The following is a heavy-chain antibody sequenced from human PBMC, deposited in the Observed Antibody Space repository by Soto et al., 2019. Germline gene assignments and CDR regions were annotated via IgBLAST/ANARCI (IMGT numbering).Heavy chain of an antibody. D-gene: IGHD3-9*01. J-gene: IGHJ4*02. Sequence: GGSLRLSCAASGFTFSSYAMSWVRQAPGKGLEWVSAISGSGGSTYYADSGKGRFTISRDNSKNTLYLQMNSLRAEDTAVYYCAKHATPTLRYFDSPPSFDYWGQGTLVTVSS. CDR1: GFTFSSYA. CDR3: AKHATPTLRYFDSPPSFDY. CDR2: ISGSGGST. V-gene: IGHV3-23*01.